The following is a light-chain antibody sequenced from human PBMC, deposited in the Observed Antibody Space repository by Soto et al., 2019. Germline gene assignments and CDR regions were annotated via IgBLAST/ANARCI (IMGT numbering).Light chain of an antibody. CDR2: GAY. V-gene: IGKV1-39*01. CDR1: QTISSY. Sequence: DIQMTQSPSSLSASVGDRVIITCRASQTISSYLNWFQQKPGKTPKILIYGAYSLHSGVPSRFSGSGSGTDFTLTITSLQPEDFATYYCQQSYTAPATFGQGTKVEIK. J-gene: IGKJ1*01. CDR3: QQSYTAPAT.